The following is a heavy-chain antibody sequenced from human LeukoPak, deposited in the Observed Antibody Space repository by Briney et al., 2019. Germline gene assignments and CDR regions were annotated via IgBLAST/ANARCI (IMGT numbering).Heavy chain of an antibody. V-gene: IGHV3-21*01. CDR3: ARGTAMVKNYFDY. Sequence: GGSLRLSCAASGFTFSSYSMNWVRQAPGKGLEWVSSISSSSSYIYYADSVKGRFTISRDNAKSSLYLQMNSLRAEDTAVYYCARGTAMVKNYFDYWGQGTLVTVSS. CDR1: GFTFSSYS. D-gene: IGHD5-18*01. J-gene: IGHJ4*02. CDR2: ISSSSSYI.